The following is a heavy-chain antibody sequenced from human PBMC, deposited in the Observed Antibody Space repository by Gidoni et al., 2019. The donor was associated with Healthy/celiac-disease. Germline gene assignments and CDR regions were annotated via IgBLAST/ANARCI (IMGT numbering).Heavy chain of an antibody. CDR2: IWYDGSNK. D-gene: IGHD2-15*01. CDR1: GFTFSSYG. J-gene: IGHJ3*02. CDR3: AREIGDDCSGGSCYSLSYAFDI. V-gene: IGHV3-33*01. Sequence: QVQRAASGGGVVQPGRCVRPSCAVSGFTFSSYGMHRVRQAPGKGLEWVAVIWYDGSNKYYADSVKGRFTISRDNSKNTLYLQMNSLRAEDTAVYYCAREIGDDCSGGSCYSLSYAFDIWGQGTMVTVSS.